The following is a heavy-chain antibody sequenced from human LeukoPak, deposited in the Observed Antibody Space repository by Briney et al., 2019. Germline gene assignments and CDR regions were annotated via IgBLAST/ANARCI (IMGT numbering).Heavy chain of an antibody. V-gene: IGHV3-30*02. J-gene: IGHJ4*02. CDR2: IRYDGSNK. CDR1: GFTFSNYG. Sequence: SLXXXCXASGFTFSNYGMHWVRQAPGKGLEWVAFIRYDGSNKYYADSVKGRFTISRDNSKNTLYLQMNSLRAEDTAVYYCXTNYXDSSGYSLGFDYWGQGTLVTVSS. CDR3: XTNYXDSSGYSLGFDY. D-gene: IGHD3-22*01.